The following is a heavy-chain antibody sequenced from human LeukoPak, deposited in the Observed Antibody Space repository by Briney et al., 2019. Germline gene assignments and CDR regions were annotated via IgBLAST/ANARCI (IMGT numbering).Heavy chain of an antibody. CDR1: GGSISSGDYY. J-gene: IGHJ5*02. V-gene: IGHV4-30-4*01. CDR3: ARADGDIVVVPAAPAWFDP. Sequence: PSETLSLTCTVSGGSISSGDYYWSWIRQPPGKGLEWIGYIYYSGSTYYNPSLKSRVTISVDTSKNQFSLKLSSVTAADTAVYYCARADGDIVVVPAAPAWFDPWGQGTLVTVSS. CDR2: IYYSGST. D-gene: IGHD2-2*01.